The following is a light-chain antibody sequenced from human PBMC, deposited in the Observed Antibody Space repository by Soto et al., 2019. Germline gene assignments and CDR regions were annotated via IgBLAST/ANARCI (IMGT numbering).Light chain of an antibody. J-gene: IGLJ2*01. CDR3: QVWDSSGDRPVV. CDR1: HIATRS. V-gene: IGLV3-21*02. CDR2: DDR. Sequence: SYELSQSPSMSVTPGQTASVTCGGNHIATRSVHWYLQRPGQAPVLVLSDDRDRPSRRPERLSGSKAGNTATLTISRVEIADEGDYYCQVWDSSGDRPVVFGGGTKLTVL.